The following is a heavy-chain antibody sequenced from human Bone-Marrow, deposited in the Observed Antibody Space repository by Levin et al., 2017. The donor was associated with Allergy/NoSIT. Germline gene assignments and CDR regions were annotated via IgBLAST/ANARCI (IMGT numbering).Heavy chain of an antibody. D-gene: IGHD3-3*01. CDR2: IIPMFGTT. CDR3: ARRYFHFWSAGTLDV. V-gene: IGHV1-69*06. Sequence: SVKVSCKASEDTFNSYTINWVRQAPGQGLEWVGHIIPMFGTTNYTQKLQGRVTITADKSTYTAYMELNSLRSEDTAMYYCARRYFHFWSAGTLDVWGQGTMVTVSS. CDR1: EDTFNSYT. J-gene: IGHJ3*01.